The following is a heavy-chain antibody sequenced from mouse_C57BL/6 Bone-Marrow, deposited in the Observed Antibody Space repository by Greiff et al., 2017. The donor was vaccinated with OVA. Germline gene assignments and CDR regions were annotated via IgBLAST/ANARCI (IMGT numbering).Heavy chain of an antibody. V-gene: IGHV1-81*01. J-gene: IGHJ4*01. CDR3: ARSRWLLGDAMDY. CDR2: IYPRSGNT. CDR1: GYTFTSYG. D-gene: IGHD2-3*01. Sequence: QVQLQQSGAELARPGASVKLSCTASGYTFTSYGISWVKQRTGQGLEWIGEIYPRSGNTYYNEKFKGKATLTAAKSSSPGYMELRSMASEDSAVDFCARSRWLLGDAMDYWGQGTSVTVSS.